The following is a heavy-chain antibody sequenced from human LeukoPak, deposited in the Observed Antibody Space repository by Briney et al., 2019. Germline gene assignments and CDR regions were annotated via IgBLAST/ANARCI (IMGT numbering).Heavy chain of an antibody. D-gene: IGHD1-26*01. V-gene: IGHV3-23*01. CDR2: ISGSGGST. Sequence: GGSLRLSCAASGFIFNTYAMSWVRQAPGKGLEWVSAISGSGGSTYYADSVKGRFTISRDNSKNTLYLQMNSLRAEDTAVYYCAKVGVGATVTGGMDVWGQGTTVTVSS. CDR1: GFIFNTYA. J-gene: IGHJ6*02. CDR3: AKVGVGATVTGGMDV.